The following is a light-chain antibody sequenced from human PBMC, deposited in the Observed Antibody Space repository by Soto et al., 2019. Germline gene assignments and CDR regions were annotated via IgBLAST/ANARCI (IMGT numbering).Light chain of an antibody. CDR1: QSISSW. CDR3: QKYNSYPYT. CDR2: KAS. V-gene: IGKV1-5*03. J-gene: IGKJ2*01. Sequence: DIQMTQSPSTLSASVGDRVTITCRASQSISSWLAWYQQKPGKAPKLLIYKASSLESVVPSRFSGSGSGTEFTLTISSLQPDDFATYYCQKYNSYPYTFGQGTKLEIK.